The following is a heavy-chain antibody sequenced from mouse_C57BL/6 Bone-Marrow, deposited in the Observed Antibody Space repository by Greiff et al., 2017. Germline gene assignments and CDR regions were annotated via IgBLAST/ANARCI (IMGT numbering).Heavy chain of an antibody. CDR1: GYAFTNYL. CDR3: ARPPITTVVARGGYYAMDY. V-gene: IGHV1-54*01. Sequence: VQLQQSGAELVRPGTSVKVSCKASGYAFTNYLIEWVKQRPGQGLEWIGVINPGSGGTNYNEKFKGKATLTADKSSITAYMQLSSLTSEDSAVYFCARPPITTVVARGGYYAMDYWGQGTSVTVSS. J-gene: IGHJ4*01. CDR2: INPGSGGT. D-gene: IGHD1-1*01.